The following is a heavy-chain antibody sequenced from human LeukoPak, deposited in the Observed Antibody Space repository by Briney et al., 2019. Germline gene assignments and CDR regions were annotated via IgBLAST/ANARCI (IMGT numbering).Heavy chain of an antibody. CDR1: GGSFSGYY. D-gene: IGHD3-3*01. Sequence: SETLSLTCAVYGGSFSGYYWSWIRQPPGKGLEWIGEINHSGSTNYNPSLKSRVTISVDTSKNQFSLKLSSVTAADTAVYYCARDWSGGPIDLWGQGTQVTVSS. CDR2: INHSGST. J-gene: IGHJ5*02. CDR3: ARDWSGGPIDL. V-gene: IGHV4-34*01.